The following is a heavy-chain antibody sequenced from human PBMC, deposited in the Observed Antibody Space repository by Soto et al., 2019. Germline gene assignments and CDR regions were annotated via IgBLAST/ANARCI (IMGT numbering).Heavy chain of an antibody. D-gene: IGHD5-12*01. CDR2: INLNSGDT. CDR3: ARDLGGYDLYGPDT. J-gene: IGHJ5*02. CDR1: GDTFTGSS. Sequence: ASVKVSCKTSGDTFTGSSMHGVRQSGGQGLEWMGWINLNSGDTNYAEKFRGRVTMTRDTSIITAYMELTRLKSDDTAVYYCARDLGGYDLYGPDTWGQGTLVTVSS. V-gene: IGHV1-2*02.